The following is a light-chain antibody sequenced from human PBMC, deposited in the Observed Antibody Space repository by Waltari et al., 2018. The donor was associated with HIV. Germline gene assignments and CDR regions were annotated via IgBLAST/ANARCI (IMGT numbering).Light chain of an antibody. CDR3: QNYDSAPVA. CDR1: RDIRND. J-gene: IGKJ5*01. Sequence: DIQMSQAPSSLSASVGDRVTITCRASRDIRNDLAWYQQKAGEVPKLLIYGASTLRSGVSSRFRGSGSGTEFTLTINGLQPEDVASYYCQNYDSAPVAFGQGTRLEI. CDR2: GAS. V-gene: IGKV1-27*01.